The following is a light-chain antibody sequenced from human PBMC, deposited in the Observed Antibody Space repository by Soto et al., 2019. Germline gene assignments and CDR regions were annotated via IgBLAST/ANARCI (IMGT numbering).Light chain of an antibody. CDR3: SSYAGSNNWN. V-gene: IGLV2-8*01. CDR2: EVS. Sequence: ALTQPPSASGSPGQSVTISCTGTSSDVGGYNYVSWYQQHPGKAPKLMIYEVSKRPSGVPDRFSGSKSGNTASLTVSGLQAEDEADYYCSSYAGSNNWNFGTGTKLTVL. J-gene: IGLJ1*01. CDR1: SSDVGGYNY.